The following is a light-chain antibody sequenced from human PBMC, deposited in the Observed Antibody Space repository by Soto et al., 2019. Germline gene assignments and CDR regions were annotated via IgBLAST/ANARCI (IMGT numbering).Light chain of an antibody. CDR1: QSLVYSDGNTY. Sequence: DIVLTQTPLSSPVTLGQPASISCWSSQSLVYSDGNTYLSWLQQRPGQPPRLLIYQVSNRFSGVPDRFSDSGAGTDFTLKISRVEAEDVGVYYCVQFSHFPRTFGQGTKVEIK. V-gene: IGKV2-24*01. CDR3: VQFSHFPRT. J-gene: IGKJ1*01. CDR2: QVS.